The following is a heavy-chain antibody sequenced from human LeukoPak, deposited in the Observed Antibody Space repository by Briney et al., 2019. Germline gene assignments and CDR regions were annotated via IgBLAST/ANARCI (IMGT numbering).Heavy chain of an antibody. CDR2: ISSSSSYI. Sequence: GGSLRLSCVASGFILSSYSMNWVRQAPGKGLEWVSSISSSSSYIYYADSVKGRFTISRDNAKNSLYLQMNSLRAEDTAVYYCARETVGATADWGQGTLVTVSS. CDR3: ARETVGATAD. D-gene: IGHD1-26*01. J-gene: IGHJ4*02. CDR1: GFILSSYS. V-gene: IGHV3-21*01.